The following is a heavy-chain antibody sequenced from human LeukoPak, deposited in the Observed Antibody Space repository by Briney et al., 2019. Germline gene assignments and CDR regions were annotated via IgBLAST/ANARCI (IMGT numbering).Heavy chain of an antibody. D-gene: IGHD6-13*01. CDR2: IKRKSDGGTA. J-gene: IGHJ4*02. Sequence: GGSLRLSCAASVFTFNDAWMTWGRQGPGQGLEWVGHIKRKSDGGTADYAAPVKGRFTISRDDSKNTLYLEMNRLKTEDTAVYYCTRDFSSIWYGTTDYWGQGTLVTVS. CDR1: VFTFNDAW. V-gene: IGHV3-15*01. CDR3: TRDFSSIWYGTTDY.